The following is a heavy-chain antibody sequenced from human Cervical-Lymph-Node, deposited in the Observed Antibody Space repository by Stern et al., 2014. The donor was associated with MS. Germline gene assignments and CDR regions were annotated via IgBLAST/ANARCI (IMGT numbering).Heavy chain of an antibody. CDR1: GYSLSDLS. J-gene: IGHJ3*01. Sequence: VQLVESGAEVRKPGASVRVSCKVSGYSLSDLSMHWVRQAPGKGLEWLGGYDPEEGNTVYAQRFQGRVTMTEDTSTDTAYMELNSLRSDDTAVYHCATASRYDALDWWGQGTVVTVSS. CDR2: YDPEEGNT. V-gene: IGHV1-24*01. CDR3: ATASRYDALDW.